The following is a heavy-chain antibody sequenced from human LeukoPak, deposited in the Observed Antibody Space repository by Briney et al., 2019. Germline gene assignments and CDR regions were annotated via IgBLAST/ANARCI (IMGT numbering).Heavy chain of an antibody. CDR2: ISSSGNTT. Sequence: GGSLRLSCAASEFSVGSNYMSWIRQAPGKGLEWVSYISSSGNTTYHADSVKGRFTISRDNAKNSLYLQMSSLRAEDTAVYYCARDGGSSWYFDYWGQGTLVTVSS. CDR1: EFSVGSNY. D-gene: IGHD6-13*01. J-gene: IGHJ4*02. V-gene: IGHV3-11*04. CDR3: ARDGGSSWYFDY.